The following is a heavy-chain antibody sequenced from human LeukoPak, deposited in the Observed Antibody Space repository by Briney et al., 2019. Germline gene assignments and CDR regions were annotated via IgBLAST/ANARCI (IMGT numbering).Heavy chain of an antibody. Sequence: GGSLRLSCAASGFTFSSYAMHWVRQAPGKGLEWVAVISYDGSNKYYADSVKGRFTISRDNSKNTLYLQMNSLRAEDTAVYYCAREGNYYDSSGYYPPGFGYWGQGTLVTVSS. D-gene: IGHD3-22*01. CDR1: GFTFSSYA. CDR3: AREGNYYDSSGYYPPGFGY. CDR2: ISYDGSNK. J-gene: IGHJ4*02. V-gene: IGHV3-30-3*01.